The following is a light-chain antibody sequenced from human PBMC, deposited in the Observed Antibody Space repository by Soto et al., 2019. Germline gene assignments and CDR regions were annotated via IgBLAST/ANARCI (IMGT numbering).Light chain of an antibody. V-gene: IGKV3-20*01. Sequence: EIVLTQSPGTLSLSPGERATLSCRASQSVSSYLVWYQQKPGQAPRLLIYDAFNRATGIPDRFSGSGSRTDFTLTINRLEPEDFAVYCCQQYGSSVTFGGGTKVEIK. CDR2: DAF. CDR3: QQYGSSVT. J-gene: IGKJ4*01. CDR1: QSVSSY.